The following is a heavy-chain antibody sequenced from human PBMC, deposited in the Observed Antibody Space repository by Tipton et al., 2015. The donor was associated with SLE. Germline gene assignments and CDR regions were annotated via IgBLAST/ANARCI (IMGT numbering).Heavy chain of an antibody. J-gene: IGHJ4*02. CDR2: FKWNGETS. Sequence: SLRLSCAGSGFTIVDFAMHWVRPAPGRGLEWVSSFKWNGETSADADSVRGRFTISRDNAKNSVYLQMNSLRPEDTAFYYCSKGDSSGYKKIDNWGRGTLVTVSS. V-gene: IGHV3-9*01. CDR1: GFTIVDFA. CDR3: SKGDSSGYKKIDN. D-gene: IGHD3-22*01.